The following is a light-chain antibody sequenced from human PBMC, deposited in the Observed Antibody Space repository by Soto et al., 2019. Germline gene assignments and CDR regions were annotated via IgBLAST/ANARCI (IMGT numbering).Light chain of an antibody. CDR2: ASS. CDR1: QSIRSY. Sequence: DIQMTQSPYSLSASVGDRVTLTRRASQSIRSYVNWYQQKPGTAPRVMSLASSSLQSRVPTRCRGSGPGPDFTLTISSLQPEYVATYFCQQSYSPVWTFGQGTNVYIK. CDR3: QQSYSPVWT. J-gene: IGKJ1*01. V-gene: IGKV1-39*01.